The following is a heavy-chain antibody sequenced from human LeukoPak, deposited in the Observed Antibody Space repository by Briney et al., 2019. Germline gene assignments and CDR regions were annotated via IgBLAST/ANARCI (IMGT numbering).Heavy chain of an antibody. CDR1: GFSLDTAAMS. J-gene: IGHJ4*02. Sequence: SGPALVKPTQTLTLTCTFSGFSLDTAAMSVSWIRQPPGKAPDWLARIDWDGDKFYSTSLKTRLTISKDTSKSQVVLTLTNMDREDTGRYYCPRTHLRDGELATFHFDHWGQGTLVTVSS. CDR2: IDWDGDK. CDR3: PRTHLRDGELATFHFDH. D-gene: IGHD3-10*01. V-gene: IGHV2-70*17.